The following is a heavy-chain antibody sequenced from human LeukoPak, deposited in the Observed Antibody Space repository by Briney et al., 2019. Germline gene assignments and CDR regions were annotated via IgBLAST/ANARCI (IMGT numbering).Heavy chain of an antibody. V-gene: IGHV1-69*06. J-gene: IGHJ5*02. CDR2: IIPIFGTA. D-gene: IGHD3-22*01. Sequence: ASVKVSCKASGGTFSNFAISWVRQAPGQGLEWMGGIIPIFGTANYAQKFQGRVTITADKSTSTAYMELSSLRSEDTAVYYCARVHYDSSDGLDPWGQGTLVTVSS. CDR1: GGTFSNFA. CDR3: ARVHYDSSDGLDP.